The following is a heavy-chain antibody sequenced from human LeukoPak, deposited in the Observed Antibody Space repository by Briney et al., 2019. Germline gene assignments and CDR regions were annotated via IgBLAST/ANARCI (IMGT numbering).Heavy chain of an antibody. CDR1: GYTFTDYY. V-gene: IGHV1-2*02. J-gene: IGHJ4*02. D-gene: IGHD3-22*01. Sequence: ASVKVSCKASGYTFTDYYMHWVRQAPGQGLEWPGWINPNSGGTNYAQKFQGRVTMTRDTSISTAYMELSRLRSDDTAVYYCAREYYDSSAYNQEAIDYWGQGTLVTVSS. CDR3: AREYYDSSAYNQEAIDY. CDR2: INPNSGGT.